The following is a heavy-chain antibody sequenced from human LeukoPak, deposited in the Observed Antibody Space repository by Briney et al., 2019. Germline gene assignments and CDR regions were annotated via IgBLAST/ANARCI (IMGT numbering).Heavy chain of an antibody. CDR2: IYPGDSDT. J-gene: IGHJ3*02. D-gene: IGHD3-16*01. V-gene: IGHV5-51*01. CDR1: GYSFTSYW. Sequence: GESLKISCKGSGYSFTSYWIGWVRRMPGKGLEWMGIIYPGDSDTRYSPSFQGRVTISAAKSISTAYLQWSSLEASDTALYYVSRHGGGEQPDVRGHPYALDIWGQGTMVTVSS. CDR3: SRHGGGEQPDVRGHPYALDI.